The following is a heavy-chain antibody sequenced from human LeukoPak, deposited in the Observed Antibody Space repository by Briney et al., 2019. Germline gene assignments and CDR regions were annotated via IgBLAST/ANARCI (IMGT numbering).Heavy chain of an antibody. D-gene: IGHD5-18*01. CDR3: ARVEIAMSKSVY. V-gene: IGHV1-18*01. J-gene: IGHJ4*02. CDR1: GYTFTSYG. CDR2: INAYNGNS. Sequence: ASVKVSCKASGYTFTSYGISWVRQAPGQGLEWVGWINAYNGNSNYAQNFQGRVTMTTDTSTSTAYMEKRSMISDDTAVYYCARVEIAMSKSVYWGQGTLVTVSS.